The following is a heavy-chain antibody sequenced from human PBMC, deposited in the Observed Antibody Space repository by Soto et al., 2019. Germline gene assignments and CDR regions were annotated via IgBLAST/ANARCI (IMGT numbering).Heavy chain of an antibody. D-gene: IGHD3-3*01. J-gene: IGHJ6*02. CDR3: ASILRRGSGYDFWSGYYPDDYYYGMDV. V-gene: IGHV3-21*01. Sequence: GGSLRLSCAASGFTFSSYSMNWVRQAPGTGLEWVSSISSSSSYIYYADSVKGRFTISRDNAKNSLYLQMNSLRAEDTAVYYCASILRRGSGYDFWSGYYPDDYYYGMDVWGQGTTVTVSS. CDR2: ISSSSSYI. CDR1: GFTFSSYS.